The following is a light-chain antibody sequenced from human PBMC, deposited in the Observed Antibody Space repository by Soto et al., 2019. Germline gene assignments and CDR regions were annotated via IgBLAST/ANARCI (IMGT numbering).Light chain of an antibody. CDR1: NRDVGAYNY. CDR2: DVT. V-gene: IGLV2-11*01. Sequence: QSALTQPRSVSGSPGQSLTISCTGTNRDVGAYNYVSWYQQHPGNAPKLIIYDVTKRPSGVPARFSGSKSGNTATLTVSGLQAEDEADYYCCSYAGDTPYVFGAGTKLTVL. CDR3: CSYAGDTPYV. J-gene: IGLJ1*01.